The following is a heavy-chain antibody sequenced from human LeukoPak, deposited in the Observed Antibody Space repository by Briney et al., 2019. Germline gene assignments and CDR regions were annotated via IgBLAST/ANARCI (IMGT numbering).Heavy chain of an antibody. CDR3: ARDLEDSSGCTPTY. CDR1: GYTFTGYY. CDR2: VTPNSGGT. J-gene: IGHJ4*02. Sequence: ASVKVSCKASGYTFTGYYMHWVRQAPGQGLAWVGRVTPNSGGTDYAQRFQGRATMTRDTSISTAYIDLSRLRSDDTAVYFCARDLEDSSGCTPTYWGQGTLVTVSS. D-gene: IGHD6-19*01. V-gene: IGHV1-2*06.